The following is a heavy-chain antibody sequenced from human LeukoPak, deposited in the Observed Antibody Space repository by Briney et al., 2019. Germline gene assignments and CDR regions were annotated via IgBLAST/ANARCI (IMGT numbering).Heavy chain of an antibody. J-gene: IGHJ4*02. Sequence: GGSLRLSCAASGFTFSSYAMSWVRQAPGKGLEWVSVIGVSDGSTYYADSVKGRFTISRDNSKNTLYLQMNSLRAEDTAVYYCAKFKLGNPLQGLTDYWGQGTLVTVSS. CDR2: IGVSDGST. CDR3: AKFKLGNPLQGLTDY. V-gene: IGHV3-23*01. CDR1: GFTFSSYA. D-gene: IGHD7-27*01.